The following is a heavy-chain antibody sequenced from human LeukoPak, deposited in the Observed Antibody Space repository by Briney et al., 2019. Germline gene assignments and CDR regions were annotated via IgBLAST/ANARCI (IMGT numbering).Heavy chain of an antibody. Sequence: PGGSLRLSCAASGFTFSDYNMRWIRQAPGKGLEWVSSISRSGSTKYYADPVKGRFTISRDNSKNTLYLQMNSLRAEDTAVFYCAKDSTDSGYPFDYWGQGTLVTVSS. CDR3: AKDSTDSGYPFDY. J-gene: IGHJ4*02. CDR2: ISRSGSTK. V-gene: IGHV3-11*04. CDR1: GFTFSDYN. D-gene: IGHD5-12*01.